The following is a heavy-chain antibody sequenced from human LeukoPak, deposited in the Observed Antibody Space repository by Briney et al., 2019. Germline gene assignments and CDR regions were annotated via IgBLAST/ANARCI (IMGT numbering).Heavy chain of an antibody. J-gene: IGHJ4*02. D-gene: IGHD3-3*01. V-gene: IGHV3-23*01. CDR3: AKDTRRFLEWLLFDY. Sequence: GGSLRLSCAASGFTFSSYAMSWVRQAPGKGLEWVSAISGSGGSTYYADSVKGRFTISRDNSKNTLYLQMNSPRAEDTAVYYCAKDTRRFLEWLLFDYWGQGTLVTVSS. CDR1: GFTFSSYA. CDR2: ISGSGGST.